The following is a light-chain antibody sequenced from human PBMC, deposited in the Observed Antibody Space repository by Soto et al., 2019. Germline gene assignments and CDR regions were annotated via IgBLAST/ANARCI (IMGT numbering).Light chain of an antibody. V-gene: IGKV1-5*01. Sequence: DTQMTQSPSTLSASVGDTVTITCRASQSVSMWLAWFQQKPGKAPRLLIYGASNLETGVPSRSSGSGSGTEFTLTISRLQPEDFAIYYCQKYNSYSPWTFGQGTKVDIK. J-gene: IGKJ1*01. CDR2: GAS. CDR1: QSVSMW. CDR3: QKYNSYSPWT.